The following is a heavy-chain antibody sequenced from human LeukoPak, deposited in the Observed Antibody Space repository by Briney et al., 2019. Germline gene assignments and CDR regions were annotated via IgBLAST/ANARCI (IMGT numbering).Heavy chain of an antibody. J-gene: IGHJ4*02. CDR3: ARSVASSFTDSDY. Sequence: GESLKISCKGSGYSFTNNWIGWVRQMPGKGLEWMGIIYPADSDTRYSPSFQGQVTISADKSISTAYLQWSSLKASDTAMYYCARSVASSFTDSDYWGQGTLVTVSS. CDR1: GYSFTNNW. D-gene: IGHD6-6*01. CDR2: IYPADSDT. V-gene: IGHV5-51*01.